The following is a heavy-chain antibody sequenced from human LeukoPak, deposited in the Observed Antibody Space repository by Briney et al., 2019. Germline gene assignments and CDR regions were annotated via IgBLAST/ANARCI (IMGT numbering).Heavy chain of an antibody. CDR1: GYSFTNYW. V-gene: IGHV5-51*01. J-gene: IGHJ4*02. CDR2: INPGDSDI. D-gene: IGHD3-22*01. CDR3: ARPQNSNREYYDSSGYYPTYYFDY. Sequence: GEPLKISCKASGYSFTNYWIGWVRQMPGKGLEWMGIINPGDSDIRYSPSFQGQVTISADKSITTAYLQWSSLKASDTAIYYCARPQNSNREYYDSSGYYPTYYFDYWGQGTLVTVSS.